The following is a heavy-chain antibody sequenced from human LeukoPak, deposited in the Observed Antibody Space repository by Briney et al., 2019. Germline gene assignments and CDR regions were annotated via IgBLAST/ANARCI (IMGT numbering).Heavy chain of an antibody. CDR3: ATDIRSSPLGF. V-gene: IGHV3-66*01. D-gene: IGHD3-9*01. Sequence: PGGSLRLSCAVSGFRVTNDYMNWVRQAPGKGLEWVSIIYAGGSTYYADSVKGRFTISRDSSNNTLFLQMSNLRADYSGLYYCATDIRSSPLGFWGHGTLVTVSS. J-gene: IGHJ4*01. CDR2: IYAGGST. CDR1: GFRVTNDY.